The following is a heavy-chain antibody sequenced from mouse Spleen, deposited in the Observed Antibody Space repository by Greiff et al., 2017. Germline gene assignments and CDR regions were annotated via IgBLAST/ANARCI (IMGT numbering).Heavy chain of an antibody. J-gene: IGHJ1*01. D-gene: IGHD2-3*01. Sequence: EVNVVESGGGLVKPGGSLKLSCAASGFTFSSYTMSWVRQTPAQRLEWVATISSGGGNTYYPDSVKGRFTLSRDNARNALYLQMSSLRSEDTAMDYCARSTYEGAVGYFDVWGAGTTVTVSS. CDR1: GFTFSSYT. CDR3: ARSTYEGAVGYFDV. CDR2: ISSGGGNT. V-gene: IGHV5-9*04.